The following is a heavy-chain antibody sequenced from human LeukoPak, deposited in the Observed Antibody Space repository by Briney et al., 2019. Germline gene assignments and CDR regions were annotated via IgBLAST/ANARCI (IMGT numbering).Heavy chain of an antibody. D-gene: IGHD3-22*01. CDR2: IWYDGSNK. CDR1: GFTFSSYG. CDR3: AKRGVVIRVILVGFHKEAYYFDS. V-gene: IGHV3-33*06. J-gene: IGHJ4*02. Sequence: GGSLRLSCAASGFTFSSYGMHWVRQAPGKGLEWVAVIWYDGSNKYYADSVKGRFTISRDNPKNTLFLQMKSLRAEDTAVYFCAKRGVVIRVILVGFHKEAYYFDSWGQGALVTVSS.